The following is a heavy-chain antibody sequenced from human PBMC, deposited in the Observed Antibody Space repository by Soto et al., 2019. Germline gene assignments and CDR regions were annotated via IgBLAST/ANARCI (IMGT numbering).Heavy chain of an antibody. J-gene: IGHJ6*02. V-gene: IGHV3-53*01. CDR2: IYSGGST. CDR1: GFTVSSNY. D-gene: IGHD6-13*01. CDR3: ARDLALAAAGRGSYYYYYGMDV. Sequence: GGSLRLSCAASGFTVSSNYMSWVRQAPGKGLEWVSVIYSGGSTYYADSVKGRFTISRDNSTNTLYLQMNSLRAEDTAVYYCARDLALAAAGRGSYYYYYGMDVWGQGTTVTV.